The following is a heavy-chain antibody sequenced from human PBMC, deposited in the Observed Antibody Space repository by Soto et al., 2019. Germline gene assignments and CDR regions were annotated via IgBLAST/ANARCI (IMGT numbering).Heavy chain of an antibody. Sequence: GGSLRLSCAASGFTFSSYAMSWVRQAPGKGLEWVSAISGSGGSTYYADSVEGRLTISRDNSKNTLYLQMNSLRAEDTAVYYCAKVTRIAARLYYYYGMDVWGQGTTVTVSS. CDR2: ISGSGGST. V-gene: IGHV3-23*01. D-gene: IGHD6-6*01. CDR1: GFTFSSYA. J-gene: IGHJ6*02. CDR3: AKVTRIAARLYYYYGMDV.